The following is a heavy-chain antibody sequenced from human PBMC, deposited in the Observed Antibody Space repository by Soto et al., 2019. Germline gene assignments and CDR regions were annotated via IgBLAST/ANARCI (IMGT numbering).Heavy chain of an antibody. V-gene: IGHV3-30*18. J-gene: IGHJ6*02. CDR3: AKDRGYGVIRTKSFYYGMDV. CDR2: ISYDGSNK. CDR1: GFTFSSYG. Sequence: GGSLRLSCAASGFTFSSYGMHWVRQAPGKGLEWVAVISYDGSNKYYADSVKGRFTISRDNSKNTLYLQMNSLRAEDTAVYYCAKDRGYGVIRTKSFYYGMDVWGQGTTVTVYS. D-gene: IGHD3-10*01.